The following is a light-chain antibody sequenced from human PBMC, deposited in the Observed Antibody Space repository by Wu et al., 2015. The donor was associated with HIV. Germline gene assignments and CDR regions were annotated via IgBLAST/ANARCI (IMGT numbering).Light chain of an antibody. J-gene: IGKJ1*01. CDR2: AAS. CDR1: QNIRTY. Sequence: DIQMTQSPSSLSASVGDTVTITCWASQNIRTYLSWFQQKPGKAPQLLIYAASVLQSGVPSRFSGGGSGTEFTLTISRLQPEDFASYYCQQTYDTPRSFGQGTKVEIK. CDR3: QQTYDTPRS. V-gene: IGKV1-39*01.